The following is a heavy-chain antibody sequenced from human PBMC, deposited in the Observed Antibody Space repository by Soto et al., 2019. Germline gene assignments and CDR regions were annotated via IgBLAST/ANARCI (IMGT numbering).Heavy chain of an antibody. CDR1: GGSFSGYY. Sequence: SETLSLTCAVYGGSFSGYYWSWIRQPPGKGLEWIGEINHSGSTNYNPSLKSRVTISVDTSKNQFSLKLSSVTAADTAVYYCARGQRYCSGGSCYFYYYYMDVWGKGTTVTVSS. CDR2: INHSGST. J-gene: IGHJ6*03. CDR3: ARGQRYCSGGSCYFYYYYMDV. D-gene: IGHD2-15*01. V-gene: IGHV4-34*01.